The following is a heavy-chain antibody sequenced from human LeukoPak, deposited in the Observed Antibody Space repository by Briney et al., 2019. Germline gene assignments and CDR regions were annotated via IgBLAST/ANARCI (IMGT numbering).Heavy chain of an antibody. CDR2: INSDGSST. J-gene: IGHJ4*02. D-gene: IGHD3-10*01. V-gene: IGHV3-74*01. Sequence: YPGGSLRLSCAASGFTFSSYLMHSVRQAPGKGLVWVSRINSDGSSTSYADSVKGRFTISRDNAKNTLYLEMNSLRAEDTAVYFCARDLRDYYGSGSYYNALDYWGQGTLVTVSS. CDR1: GFTFSSYL. CDR3: ARDLRDYYGSGSYYNALDY.